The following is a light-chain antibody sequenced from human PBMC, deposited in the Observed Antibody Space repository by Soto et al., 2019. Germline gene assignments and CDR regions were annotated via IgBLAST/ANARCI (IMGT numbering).Light chain of an antibody. CDR1: QSVSSY. CDR3: QQRSNWPIT. CDR2: DAS. Sequence: EIVMTQPPATVSVSPGERATLSCRASQSVSSYLAWYQQKPGQAPRLLIYDASNRATGIPARFSGSGSGTDFTLTISSLEPEDFAVYYCQQRSNWPITFGQGTRLEIK. V-gene: IGKV3-11*01. J-gene: IGKJ5*01.